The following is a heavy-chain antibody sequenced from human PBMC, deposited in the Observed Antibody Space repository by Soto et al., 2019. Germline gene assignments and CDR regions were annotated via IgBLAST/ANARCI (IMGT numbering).Heavy chain of an antibody. CDR1: GGSFSGYY. J-gene: IGHJ4*02. CDR3: ATYYDSSGHYYPNFDY. D-gene: IGHD3-22*01. V-gene: IGHV4-34*01. CDR2: INHSGST. Sequence: SETLSLTCAVYGGSFSGYYWSWIRQPPGKGLEWIGEINHSGSTNYNPSLKSRVTISVDTSKNQFSLKLSSVTAADTAMYYCATYYDSSGHYYPNFDYWGQGTLVTVSS.